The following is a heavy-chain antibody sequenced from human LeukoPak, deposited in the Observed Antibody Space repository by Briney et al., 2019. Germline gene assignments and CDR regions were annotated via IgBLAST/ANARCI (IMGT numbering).Heavy chain of an antibody. J-gene: IGHJ6*03. CDR3: TRVHCIIFNCYKNTSQVRVV. D-gene: IGHD2-2*02. Sequence: ASVKVSCKASGYTFTSYYMHWVRQAPGQGLEWMGWINPNSGVTESPQKFQGRVTMTRDTSSRTAYMELSRLTSDDTAVYYCTRVHCIIFNCYKNTSQVRVVWGKGPRVTVS. V-gene: IGHV1-2*02. CDR2: INPNSGVT. CDR1: GYTFTSYY.